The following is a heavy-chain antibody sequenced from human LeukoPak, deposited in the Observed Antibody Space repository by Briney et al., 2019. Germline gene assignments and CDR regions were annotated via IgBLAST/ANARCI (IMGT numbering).Heavy chain of an antibody. V-gene: IGHV3-74*01. CDR1: GFTFNVYL. CDR3: ARGQPGYRSRWYDF. Sequence: PGGSLRLSCAASGFTFNVYLMHGVRQAPGKGLVWVSRINNDGSSTSYADSVKGRFTISRDNAKNTLYLQMNSVRAEDTAVYYCARGQPGYRSRWYDFGGQGTLVTVSS. J-gene: IGHJ4*02. CDR2: INNDGSST. D-gene: IGHD6-13*01.